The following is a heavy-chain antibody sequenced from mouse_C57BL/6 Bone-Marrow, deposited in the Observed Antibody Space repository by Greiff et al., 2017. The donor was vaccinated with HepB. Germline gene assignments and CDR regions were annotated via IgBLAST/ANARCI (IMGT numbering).Heavy chain of an antibody. CDR3: ARGRPLYYYAMDY. J-gene: IGHJ4*01. V-gene: IGHV5-16*01. CDR2: INYDGSST. Sequence: DVQLVESEGGLVQPGSSMKLSCTASGFTFSDYYMAWVRQVPEKGLEWVANINYDGSSTYYLDSLKSRFIISRDNAKNILYLQMSSLKSEDTATYYCARGRPLYYYAMDYWGQGTSVTVSS. CDR1: GFTFSDYY. D-gene: IGHD2-12*01.